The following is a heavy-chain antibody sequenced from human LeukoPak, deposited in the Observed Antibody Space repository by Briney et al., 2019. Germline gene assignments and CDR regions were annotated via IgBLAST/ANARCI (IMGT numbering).Heavy chain of an antibody. D-gene: IGHD3-10*01. CDR3: ARDSRITMVRGVIDY. V-gene: IGHV3-30-3*01. J-gene: IGHJ4*02. Sequence: GGSLRLSCAAPGFTFSSYAMHWVRQAPGKGLEWVAVISYDGSNKYYADSVKGRFTISRDNSKNTLYLQMNSLRAEDTAVYYCARDSRITMVRGVIDYWGQGTLVTVSS. CDR1: GFTFSSYA. CDR2: ISYDGSNK.